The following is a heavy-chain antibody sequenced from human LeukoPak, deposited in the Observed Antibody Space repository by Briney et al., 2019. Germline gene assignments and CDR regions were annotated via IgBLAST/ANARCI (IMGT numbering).Heavy chain of an antibody. J-gene: IGHJ4*02. CDR1: GYTFTSYG. V-gene: IGHV1-18*04. CDR3: ARSHRYYGSGSYSTIDS. Sequence: ASVKVSCKASGYTFTSYGISWVRQAPGQGLEWMGWISVYNGNTNYEQKFQGRVAMTTDTSTSTAYMELRSLRSDDTAIYYCARSHRYYGSGSYSTIDSWGQGTLVTVSS. CDR2: ISVYNGNT. D-gene: IGHD3-10*01.